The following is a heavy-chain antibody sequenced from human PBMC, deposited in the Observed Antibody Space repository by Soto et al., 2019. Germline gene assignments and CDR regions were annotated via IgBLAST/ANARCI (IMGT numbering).Heavy chain of an antibody. CDR3: AKDPDTFTGYYDS. V-gene: IGHV3-23*01. Sequence: PGGSLRLSCAASGFTFISYAMSWVRQAPGKGLEWVSAISGSGGSTYYADSVKGRFTISRDNSKNTLYLQMNSLRAEDTAVYYCAKDPDTFTGYYDSWGQAPLVTAPQ. CDR1: GFTFISYA. CDR2: ISGSGGST. J-gene: IGHJ4*02. D-gene: IGHD3-9*01.